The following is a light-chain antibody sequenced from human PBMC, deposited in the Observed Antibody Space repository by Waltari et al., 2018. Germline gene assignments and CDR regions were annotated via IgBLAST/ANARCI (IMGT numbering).Light chain of an antibody. V-gene: IGKV1-39*01. CDR1: QMINTF. CDR2: AVS. CDR3: QQTSSIPVT. Sequence: DIQMTQSPSSLSAFVGDRVTINCRASQMINTFLNWYQQKPGNAPKLLIYAVSNSQTGVPSRLSGSGSETDFTLTIHNLQPEDFATYYCQQTSSIPVTFGGGTTVEMK. J-gene: IGKJ4*01.